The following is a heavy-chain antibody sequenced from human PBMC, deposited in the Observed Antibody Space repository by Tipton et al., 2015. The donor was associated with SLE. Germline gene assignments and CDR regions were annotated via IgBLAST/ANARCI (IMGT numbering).Heavy chain of an antibody. J-gene: IGHJ6*02. CDR3: ARGYSSVWLLGGMDV. CDR1: GGSISSGGYY. CDR2: IYYSGST. Sequence: TLSLTCTVSGGSISSGGYYWSWIRQHPGKGLEWIGYIYYSGSTFYSQSLKSRVTISADTSQNQFSLKLSSVTAADTAMYYCARGYSSVWLLGGMDVWGQGTTVTVSS. D-gene: IGHD6-19*01. V-gene: IGHV4-31*03.